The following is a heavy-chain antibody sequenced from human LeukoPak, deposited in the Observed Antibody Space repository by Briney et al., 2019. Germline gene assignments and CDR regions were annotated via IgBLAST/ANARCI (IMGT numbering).Heavy chain of an antibody. CDR3: AKTSIAVAGTRTPLGY. CDR2: ISYDGTNI. D-gene: IGHD6-19*01. CDR1: GFTFNNYG. Sequence: HPGGSLRLSCAASGFTFNNYGMHWVRQAPGKGLEWVALISYDGTNIYYADSVKGRFTISRDNSKNTLYLQMNSLRAEDTAVYYCAKTSIAVAGTRTPLGYWGQGTLVTVSS. J-gene: IGHJ4*02. V-gene: IGHV3-30*18.